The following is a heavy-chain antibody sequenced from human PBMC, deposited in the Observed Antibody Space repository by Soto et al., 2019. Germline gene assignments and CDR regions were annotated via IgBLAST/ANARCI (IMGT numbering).Heavy chain of an antibody. CDR3: AKDSSGGGTENFNY. CDR2: MSFDGSSQ. V-gene: IGHV3-30*18. Sequence: QVQLLESGGGVVQPGKSLRLSCAASGFTFSSYGMHWVRQTPGKGLEWVALMSFDGSSQYYADSVKVRFTISRDNSKNTLYLQMVSLIPEDTGVYYCAKDSSGGGTENFNYWGEGTLVTVS. J-gene: IGHJ4*02. D-gene: IGHD2-15*01. CDR1: GFTFSSYG.